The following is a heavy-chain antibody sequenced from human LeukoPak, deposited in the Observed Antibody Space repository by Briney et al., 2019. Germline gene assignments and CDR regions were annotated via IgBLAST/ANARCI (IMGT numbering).Heavy chain of an antibody. CDR1: GGSISSYY. V-gene: IGHV4-4*07. J-gene: IGHJ6*03. CDR3: ARQRADYYYYYMDV. Sequence: SETLSLTCTVSGGSISSYYWSWIRQPAGKGLEWIGRIYTSGSTNYNPSLKSRVTMSVDTSKNQFSLKVRSVTAADTAVYYCARQRADYYYYYMDVWGKGTTVTVSS. CDR2: IYTSGST.